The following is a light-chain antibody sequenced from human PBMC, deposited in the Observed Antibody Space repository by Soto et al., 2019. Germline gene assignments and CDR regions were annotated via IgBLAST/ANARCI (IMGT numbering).Light chain of an antibody. CDR3: NSYTSGSAVV. Sequence: QSALTQPASVSGSPGQSITISCTGTSSDVGNYRFVSWYQQHPGKAPKLMIYDVSYRPSGVSNRFSGSKSGNTASLTISGLQAEDEADYYCNSYTSGSAVVFGGGTQLTVL. CDR1: SSDVGNYRF. J-gene: IGLJ2*01. CDR2: DVS. V-gene: IGLV2-14*03.